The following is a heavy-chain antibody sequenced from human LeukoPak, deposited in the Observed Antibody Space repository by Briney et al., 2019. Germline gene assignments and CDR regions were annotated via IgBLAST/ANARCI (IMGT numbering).Heavy chain of an antibody. Sequence: GRSLRLSCAASGFTFSSYAMHWVRQAPGKGLEWVAVISYDGSNKYYADSVKGRFTISRDNSKNTLYLQMNSLRAEDTAVYYCARDSRIAVAGSYYYYYYMDVWGKGTTVTVSS. D-gene: IGHD6-19*01. CDR1: GFTFSSYA. V-gene: IGHV3-30*04. CDR3: ARDSRIAVAGSYYYYYYMDV. CDR2: ISYDGSNK. J-gene: IGHJ6*03.